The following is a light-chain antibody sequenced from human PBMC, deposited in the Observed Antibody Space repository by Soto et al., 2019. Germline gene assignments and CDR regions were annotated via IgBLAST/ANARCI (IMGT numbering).Light chain of an antibody. CDR1: SSDVGGYNY. J-gene: IGLJ1*01. V-gene: IGLV2-14*01. Sequence: QSALTQPASVSGSPGQSITISCTGTSSDVGGYNYVSWYQQHPGKAPKLMIYEVNNRPSGVSNRFSGSKSANTASLTISGLQAEDEADYYCSSITSTSTYVFGTGTKVTVL. CDR3: SSITSTSTYV. CDR2: EVN.